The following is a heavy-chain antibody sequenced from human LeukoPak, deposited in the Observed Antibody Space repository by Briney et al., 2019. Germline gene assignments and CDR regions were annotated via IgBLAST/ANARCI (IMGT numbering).Heavy chain of an antibody. J-gene: IGHJ4*02. CDR1: GDSMNNYY. D-gene: IGHD2-15*01. CDR3: AGEAPHCSGDSCLGGGLQLDY. Sequence: SETLSLTCNVFGDSMNNYYWSWIRQPPGKGLEWIGYIYYSGNTNNNPSLKSRVTISIDTSKNQFSLKVTSVTAADTAMYYCAGEAPHCSGDSCLGGGLQLDYWGQGIVVTVSS. V-gene: IGHV4-59*12. CDR2: IYYSGNT.